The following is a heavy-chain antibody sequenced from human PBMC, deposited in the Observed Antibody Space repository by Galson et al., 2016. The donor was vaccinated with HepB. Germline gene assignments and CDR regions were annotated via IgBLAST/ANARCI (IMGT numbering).Heavy chain of an antibody. CDR2: MDPNSGNT. CDR3: ARGQGGTSSSRDMFRFAYYHYYRLDV. J-gene: IGHJ6*02. Sequence: SVKVSCKASGYTFTSYDIIWVRQAPGQGLEWMGWMDPNSGNTDYAQKFQGRVTMTRNSSISTAYMELSSLRSEDTAVFYCARGQGGTSSSRDMFRFAYYHYYRLDVWGQGTTVTVSS. CDR1: GYTFTSYD. V-gene: IGHV1-8*01. D-gene: IGHD2-2*01.